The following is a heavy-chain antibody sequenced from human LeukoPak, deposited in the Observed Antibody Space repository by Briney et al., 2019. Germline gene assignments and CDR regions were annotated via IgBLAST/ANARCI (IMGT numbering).Heavy chain of an antibody. CDR3: ARHESIQHGRNWFDP. CDR1: GYSFTKYW. D-gene: IGHD6-6*01. J-gene: IGHJ5*02. V-gene: IGHV5-51*01. CDR2: IYPGDSDN. Sequence: GESLKISCKGCGYSFTKYWIGWVRQMPGKGLEWMGIIYPGDSDNRYSPFFQGQVTISADKSISTAYLQWSSLKASDTAMYYCARHESIQHGRNWFDPWGQGTLVTVSS.